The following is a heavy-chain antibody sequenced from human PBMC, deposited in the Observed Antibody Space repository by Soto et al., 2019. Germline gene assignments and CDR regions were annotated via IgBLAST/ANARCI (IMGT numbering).Heavy chain of an antibody. Sequence: HPVGSLRLSCAASGFPFSSYGMHWVRQAPGKGLDWVAVIWYDGSNKDYADSVKGRFTISRDNSKNTLFLQMNNLRVDDTAVYYCASSINWGQGTLVTVSS. V-gene: IGHV3-33*01. CDR1: GFPFSSYG. J-gene: IGHJ4*02. CDR2: IWYDGSNK. CDR3: ASSIN.